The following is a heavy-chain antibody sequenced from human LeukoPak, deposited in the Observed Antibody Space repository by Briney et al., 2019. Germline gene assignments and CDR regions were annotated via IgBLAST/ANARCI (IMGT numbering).Heavy chain of an antibody. CDR3: ARGGPLGDTNRFDF. D-gene: IGHD3-10*01. Sequence: GGSLRLSCAASEFTFSGYGMHWVRQAPGEGLEWVALLAYDGTNEYYMNSVKGRFTISRDNSKNTVYLQMNSLRPDDTAVYYCARGGPLGDTNRFDFWGQGTSVTVSS. V-gene: IGHV3-30*03. J-gene: IGHJ5*01. CDR2: LAYDGTNE. CDR1: EFTFSGYG.